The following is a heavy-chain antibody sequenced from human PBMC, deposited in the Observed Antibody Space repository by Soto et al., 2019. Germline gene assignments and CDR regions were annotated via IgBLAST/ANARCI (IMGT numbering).Heavy chain of an antibody. CDR2: FDPEDGET. V-gene: IGHV1-24*01. CDR3: ATDRVGATHFDY. CDR1: GYTVTKLS. D-gene: IGHD1-26*01. Sequence: SVKISCKVPGYTVTKLSMHWVRQAPGKGLEWMGGFDPEDGETIYAQKFQGRVTMTEDTSTDTAYMELSSLRSEYTAVYYCATDRVGATHFDYWGQGTLVTVSS. J-gene: IGHJ4*02.